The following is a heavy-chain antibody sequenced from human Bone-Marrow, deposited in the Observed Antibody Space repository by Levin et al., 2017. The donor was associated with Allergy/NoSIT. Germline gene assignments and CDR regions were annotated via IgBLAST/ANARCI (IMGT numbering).Heavy chain of an antibody. CDR2: IKSKTDGGTT. CDR1: GFTFSNAW. CDR3: TTVYCSSTSCYLNWFDP. Sequence: GGSLRLSCAASGFTFSNAWMSWVRQAPGKGLEWVGRIKSKTDGGTTDYAAPVKGRFTISRDDSKNTLYLQMNSLKTEDTAVYYCTTVYCSSTSCYLNWFDPWGQGTLVTVSS. J-gene: IGHJ5*02. V-gene: IGHV3-15*01. D-gene: IGHD2-2*01.